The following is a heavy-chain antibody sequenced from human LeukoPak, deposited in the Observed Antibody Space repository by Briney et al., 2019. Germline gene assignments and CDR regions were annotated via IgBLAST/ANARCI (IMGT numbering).Heavy chain of an antibody. CDR1: GGSFSGYY. CDR2: INHSGST. V-gene: IGHV4-34*01. D-gene: IGHD6-13*01. CDR3: ARGPYSSSWYRFDY. J-gene: IGHJ4*02. Sequence: SETLSLTCAVYGGSFSGYYWSWIRQPLGKGLEWIGEINHSGSTNYNPSLKSRVTISVDTSKNQFSLKLSSVTAADTAVYYCARGPYSSSWYRFDYWGQGTLVTASS.